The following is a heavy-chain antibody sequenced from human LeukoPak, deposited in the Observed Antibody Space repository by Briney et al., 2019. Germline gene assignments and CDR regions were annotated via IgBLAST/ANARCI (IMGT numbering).Heavy chain of an antibody. CDR3: ARLGYCSSTSCPRDAFDI. Sequence: SETLSLTCTVSGGSISSYCWSWIRQPPGKGLEWIGYIYYSGSTNYNPSLKSRVTISVDTSKNQFSLKLSSVTAADTAVYYCARLGYCSSTSCPRDAFDIWGQGTMVTVSS. CDR2: IYYSGST. V-gene: IGHV4-59*01. CDR1: GGSISSYC. D-gene: IGHD2-2*01. J-gene: IGHJ3*02.